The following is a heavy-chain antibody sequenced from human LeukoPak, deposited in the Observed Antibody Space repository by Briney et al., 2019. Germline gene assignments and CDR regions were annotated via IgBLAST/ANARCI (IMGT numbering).Heavy chain of an antibody. J-gene: IGHJ4*02. CDR2: INHSGST. V-gene: IGHV4-34*01. CDR1: GGSFSGYY. D-gene: IGHD3-10*01. CDR3: AGLITMVRGVIKDY. Sequence: SETLSLTCAVYGGSFSGYYWSWIRQPPGKGLEWIGEINHSGSTNYNPSLKSRVTISVDTSKNQFSLKLSSVTAADTAVYYCAGLITMVRGVIKDYWGQGTLVTVSS.